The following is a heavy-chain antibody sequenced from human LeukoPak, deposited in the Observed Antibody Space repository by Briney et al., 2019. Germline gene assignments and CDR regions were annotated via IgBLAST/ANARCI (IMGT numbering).Heavy chain of an antibody. D-gene: IGHD3-10*01. CDR3: ARHQILWSDFDY. V-gene: IGHV3-11*01. CDR2: ISSSGSTI. Sequence: GGSLRLSCAASGFTFSDYYMSWIRQAPGKGLEWVSYISSSGSTIYYADSVKGRFTITRDNAKNSLYLQMNSLRAEDTAVYYCARHQILWSDFDYWGQGTLVTVSS. J-gene: IGHJ4*02. CDR1: GFTFSDYY.